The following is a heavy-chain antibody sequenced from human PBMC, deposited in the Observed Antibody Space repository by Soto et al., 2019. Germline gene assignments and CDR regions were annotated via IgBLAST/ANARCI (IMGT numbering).Heavy chain of an antibody. CDR2: ISSTTNYI. J-gene: IGHJ4*02. CDR1: GFTFTSYS. Sequence: PGGSLRLSCAASGFTFTSYSMNWVRQAPGKGLEWVSSISSTTNYIYYGDSMKGRFTISRDNAKNSLYLEMNSLRAEDTAVYYCARESEDLTSNFDYWGQGTLVPVSS. CDR3: ARESEDLTSNFDY. V-gene: IGHV3-21*06.